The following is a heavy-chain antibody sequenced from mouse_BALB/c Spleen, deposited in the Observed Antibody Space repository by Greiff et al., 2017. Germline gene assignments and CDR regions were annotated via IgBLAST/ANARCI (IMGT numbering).Heavy chain of an antibody. D-gene: IGHD1-1*01. CDR2: ISYDGSN. J-gene: IGHJ1*01. V-gene: IGHV3-6*02. CDR3: ARGLITTVVDWYFDV. Sequence: EVQLQESGPGLVKPSQSLSLTCSVTGYSITSGYYWNWIRQFPGNKLEWMGYISYDGSNNYNPSLKNRISITRDTSKNQFFLKLNSVTTEDTATYYCARGLITTVVDWYFDVWGAGTTVTVSS. CDR1: GYSITSGYY.